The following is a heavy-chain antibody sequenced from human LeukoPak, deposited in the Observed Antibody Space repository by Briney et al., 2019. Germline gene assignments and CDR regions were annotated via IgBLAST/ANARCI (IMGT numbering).Heavy chain of an antibody. D-gene: IGHD6-13*01. CDR2: IYYTGST. CDR1: GGSISRDY. CDR3: ARDRPGGSSLDY. Sequence: PSETLSLTCSVSGGSISRDYWSWIRQPPGKGLEWIGYIYYTGSTNYNPSLKSRVTISVDTSKNQFSLKLSSVTAADTAVYYCARDRPGGSSLDYWGQGTLVTVSS. V-gene: IGHV4-59*01. J-gene: IGHJ4*02.